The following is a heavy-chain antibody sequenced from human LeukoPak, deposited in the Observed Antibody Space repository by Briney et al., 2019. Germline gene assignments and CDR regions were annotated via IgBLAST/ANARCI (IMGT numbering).Heavy chain of an antibody. CDR2: IKQDGGEK. CDR1: GFTFNDYW. J-gene: IGHJ1*01. Sequence: GGSLRLSCAASGFTFNDYWMSWVRQAPGKGLEWVASIKQDGGEKRYVDSVKRRFTISRDNTENSLYLQMNSLGAEDTALYYCARVRLANTPEFFQHWAQGTLVTVSS. V-gene: IGHV3-7*03. CDR3: ARVRLANTPEFFQH. D-gene: IGHD3-9*01.